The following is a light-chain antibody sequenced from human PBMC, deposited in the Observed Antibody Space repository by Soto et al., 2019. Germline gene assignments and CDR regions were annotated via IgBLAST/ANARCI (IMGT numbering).Light chain of an antibody. J-gene: IGLJ1*01. CDR1: SSNIGGNS. V-gene: IGLV1-51*01. CDR3: GSWDSSLSAYV. CDR2: DYD. Sequence: QSVLTQPPSVSADPGQRDTIYCPGSSSNIGGNSVSWYQQRPGTAPKLLIYDYDKRPSGIPDRFSVSNSSTSATLGFTGFQTGDEADNYCGSWDSSLSAYVFGSGTKGT.